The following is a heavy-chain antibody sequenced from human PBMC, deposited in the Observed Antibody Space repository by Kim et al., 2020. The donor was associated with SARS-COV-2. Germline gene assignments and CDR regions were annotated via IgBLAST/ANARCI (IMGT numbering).Heavy chain of an antibody. CDR2: INHSGST. Sequence: SETLSLTCAVYGGSFSGYYWSWIRQPPGKGLEWIGEINHSGSTNYNPSLKSRVTISVDTSKNQFSLKLSSVTAADTAVYYCARGQPAGYDKENYGMDVWGQGTTVTVSS. CDR3: ARGQPAGYDKENYGMDV. CDR1: GGSFSGYY. V-gene: IGHV4-34*01. J-gene: IGHJ6*02. D-gene: IGHD5-12*01.